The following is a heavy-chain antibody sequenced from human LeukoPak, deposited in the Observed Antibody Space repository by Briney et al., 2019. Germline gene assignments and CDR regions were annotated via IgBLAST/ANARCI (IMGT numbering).Heavy chain of an antibody. D-gene: IGHD3-22*01. V-gene: IGHV1-2*02. CDR3: ARATLGYYDSSGYFDY. CDR1: GYTFTVYY. Sequence: GASVKVSCTASGYTFTVYYMHWVRQAPGQGLEWMGWINPNSGGTNYAQKFQGRVTMTRDTSISTAYMELSRLRSDDTAVYYCARATLGYYDSSGYFDYWGQGTLVTVSS. J-gene: IGHJ4*02. CDR2: INPNSGGT.